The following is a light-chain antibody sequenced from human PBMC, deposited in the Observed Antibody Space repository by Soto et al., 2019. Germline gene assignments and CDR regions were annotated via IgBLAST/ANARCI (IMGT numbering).Light chain of an antibody. CDR1: SSNIGAGYD. Sequence: QSVLTQPTSVAGATGQRVTISCTGSSSNIGAGYDVHWYQQLPGTAPKLLIYGNSNRPSGVPDRFSGSKSGTSASLAITGLQAEDEADYYCQSYDSSLSGPVVFGGGTKLTVL. CDR3: QSYDSSLSGPVV. CDR2: GNS. V-gene: IGLV1-40*01. J-gene: IGLJ2*01.